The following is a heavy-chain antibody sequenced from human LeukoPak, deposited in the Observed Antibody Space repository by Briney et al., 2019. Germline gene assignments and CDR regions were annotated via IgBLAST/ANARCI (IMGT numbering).Heavy chain of an antibody. CDR3: ARQVVGYFDY. CDR2: IYSGGST. D-gene: IGHD2-2*01. Sequence: PGGSLRLSCAASGFTVSSNYMSWVRQAPGKGLEWVSVIYSGGSTYYADSVKGRFTISRDDSKNTLYLQMNSLRAEDTAVYYCARQVVGYFDYWGQGTLVTVSS. CDR1: GFTVSSNY. V-gene: IGHV3-53*01. J-gene: IGHJ4*02.